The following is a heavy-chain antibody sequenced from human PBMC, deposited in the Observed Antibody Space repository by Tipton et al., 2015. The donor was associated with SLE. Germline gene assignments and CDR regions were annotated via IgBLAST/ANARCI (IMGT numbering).Heavy chain of an antibody. Sequence: TLSLTCTVSGGSISGYFWSWIRQPPGKGLEWIGYIYYSGSTNYNPSLKSRVTISVVTSKSQFSLKLSSVTAADTAVYYCARHAYCGGDCYQNDAFDLWGQGTMVTVSS. CDR2: IYYSGST. J-gene: IGHJ3*01. V-gene: IGHV4-59*08. CDR1: GGSISGYF. CDR3: ARHAYCGGDCYQNDAFDL. D-gene: IGHD2-21*01.